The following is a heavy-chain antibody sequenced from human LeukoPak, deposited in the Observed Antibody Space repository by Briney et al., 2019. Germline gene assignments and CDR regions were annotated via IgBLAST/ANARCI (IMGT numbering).Heavy chain of an antibody. CDR3: ARGEGYYASGSYYIDY. CDR2: ITTSSTYI. CDR1: GFTCRSYT. J-gene: IGHJ4*02. V-gene: IGHV3-21*01. Sequence: GGSLRHSCVASGFTCRSYTMNWVPQGPGNGLAWFSSITTSSTYIYYADSVRGRFTISRDNAKNSLYLRMSSLRVEDTAVYYCARGEGYYASGSYYIDYWGQGTLVTVSS. D-gene: IGHD3-10*01.